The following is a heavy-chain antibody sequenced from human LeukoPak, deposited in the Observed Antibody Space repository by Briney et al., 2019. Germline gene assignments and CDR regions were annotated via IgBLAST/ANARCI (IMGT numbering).Heavy chain of an antibody. V-gene: IGHV1-2*06. D-gene: IGHD3-22*01. CDR2: INPNSGGT. Sequence: ASVKVSCKASGYTLTAYYLHWERQAPGQGLEWMGRINPNSGGTTYAQKFQGRVTMTSDTSIGTAYMELSSLRSDDTAVYYCARPYYESSGLYVDAFDIWGQGTMVTVSS. CDR3: ARPYYESSGLYVDAFDI. J-gene: IGHJ3*02. CDR1: GYTLTAYY.